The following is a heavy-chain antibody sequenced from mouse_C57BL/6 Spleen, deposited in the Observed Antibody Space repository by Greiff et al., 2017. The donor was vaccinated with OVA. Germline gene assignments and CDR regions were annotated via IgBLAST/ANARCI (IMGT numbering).Heavy chain of an antibody. CDR3: AREDYYGSKDWDFDG. D-gene: IGHD1-1*01. Sequence: QVQLQQPGAELVKPGASVKLSCKASGYTFTSYWMHWVKQRPGQGLEWIGMIHPNSGSTNYNEKFKSKATLTVDKSSSTAYMQLSSLTSEDSAVYYCAREDYYGSKDWDFDGWGTGTTVTVSS. V-gene: IGHV1-64*01. CDR1: GYTFTSYW. J-gene: IGHJ1*03. CDR2: IHPNSGST.